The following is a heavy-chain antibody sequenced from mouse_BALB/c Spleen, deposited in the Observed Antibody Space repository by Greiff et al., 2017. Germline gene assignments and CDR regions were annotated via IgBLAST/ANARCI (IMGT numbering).Heavy chain of an antibody. J-gene: IGHJ2*01. Sequence: VQRVESGAELVRPGTSVKISCKASGYTFTNYWLGWVKQRPGHGLEWIGDIYPGGGYTNYNEKFKGKATLTADTSSSTAYMQLSSLTSEDSAVYFCARCTTAPFDYWGQGTTLTVSS. D-gene: IGHD1-2*01. V-gene: IGHV1-63*02. CDR3: ARCTTAPFDY. CDR2: IYPGGGYT. CDR1: GYTFTNYW.